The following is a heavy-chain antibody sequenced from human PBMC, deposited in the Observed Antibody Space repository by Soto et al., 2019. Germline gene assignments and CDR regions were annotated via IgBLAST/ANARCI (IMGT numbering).Heavy chain of an antibody. CDR1: GYSFTNYW. Sequence: PGESLKISCKGSGYSFTNYWIGWVRQMPGKGLEWMGIIYPGDSDTRYSPSFQGQVTISADKSISTAYLQWSSLKASDTAMYYCARNTHYDFWSGPAFDYWGQGTLVTVSS. D-gene: IGHD3-3*01. CDR2: IYPGDSDT. CDR3: ARNTHYDFWSGPAFDY. J-gene: IGHJ4*02. V-gene: IGHV5-51*01.